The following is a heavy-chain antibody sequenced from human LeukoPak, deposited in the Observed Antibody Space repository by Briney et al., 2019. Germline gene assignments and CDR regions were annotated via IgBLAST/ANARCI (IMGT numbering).Heavy chain of an antibody. V-gene: IGHV3-48*03. CDR3: AELGITMIGGV. CDR2: ISSSGSTI. J-gene: IGHJ6*04. Sequence: GGTLRLSCAASGFSFSRYEMNWGRPAPGKGLEWVSYISSSGSTIYYADSVKGRFTISRDNAKNSLYLQMNSLRAEDTAVYYCAELGITMIGGVWGKGTTVTVSS. CDR1: GFSFSRYE. D-gene: IGHD3-10*02.